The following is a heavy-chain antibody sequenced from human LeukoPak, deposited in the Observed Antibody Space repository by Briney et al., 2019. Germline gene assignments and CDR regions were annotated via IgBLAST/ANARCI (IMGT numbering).Heavy chain of an antibody. J-gene: IGHJ5*02. Sequence: GGSLRLSCAASGFTFSSYCMNWVRQPPGKGLEWVSSISSSSSYIYYADSVKGRFTISRDNAKNSLYLQMNSLRAEDTAVYYCARLGSFYCSGGSCSLGWFDPWGQGTLVTVSS. CDR3: ARLGSFYCSGGSCSLGWFDP. CDR1: GFTFSSYC. D-gene: IGHD2-15*01. V-gene: IGHV3-21*01. CDR2: ISSSSSYI.